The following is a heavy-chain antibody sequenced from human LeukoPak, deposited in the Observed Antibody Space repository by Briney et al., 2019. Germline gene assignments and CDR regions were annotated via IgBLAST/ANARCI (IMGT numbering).Heavy chain of an antibody. CDR3: ARDQGAAAAGTYYYYYGMDV. CDR2: IYSGGST. D-gene: IGHD6-13*01. V-gene: IGHV3-66*01. J-gene: IGHJ6*02. CDR1: GFTVSSNY. Sequence: PGGSLRLSGAASGFTVSSNYMSWVRQAPGKGLEWVSVIYSGGSTYYADSVKGRFTISRDNSKNTLYLQMNSLRAEDTAVYYCARDQGAAAAGTYYYYYGMDVWGQGTTVTVSS.